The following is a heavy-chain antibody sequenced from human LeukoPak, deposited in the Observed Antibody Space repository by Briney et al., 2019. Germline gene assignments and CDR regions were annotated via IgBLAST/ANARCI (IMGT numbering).Heavy chain of an antibody. Sequence: PSGGSLRLSCAASGFTFSSYAMSWVRQAPGKGLEWVSAISGSGGSTYYADSVKGRFTISRDNSKNTLYLQMNSLRAEDTAVYYCAPRPTSRDYSSGYHFDYWGQGTLVTVSS. CDR1: GFTFSSYA. J-gene: IGHJ4*02. CDR3: APRPTSRDYSSGYHFDY. CDR2: ISGSGGST. V-gene: IGHV3-23*01. D-gene: IGHD3-22*01.